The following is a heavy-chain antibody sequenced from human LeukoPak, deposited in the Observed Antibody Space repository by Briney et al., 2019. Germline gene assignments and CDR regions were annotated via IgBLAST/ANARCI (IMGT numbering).Heavy chain of an antibody. CDR2: INPNSGGT. J-gene: IGHJ4*02. CDR3: ARKKLEVVATYDF. V-gene: IGHV1-2*02. D-gene: IGHD3-22*01. CDR1: GYTFTDYY. Sequence: GASVKVSCKASGYTFTDYYMNWVRQAPGQGLEWMGWINPNSGGTNDAQKLQGRVTITRDTTISTAYMELSSLTSDDTAVYYCARKKLEVVATYDFWGQGTLITVSS.